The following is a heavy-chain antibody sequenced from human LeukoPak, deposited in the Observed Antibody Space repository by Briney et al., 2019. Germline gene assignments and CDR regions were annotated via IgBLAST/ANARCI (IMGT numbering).Heavy chain of an antibody. CDR3: ARSQSKVWWLAHYFDY. J-gene: IGHJ4*02. V-gene: IGHV4-59*08. D-gene: IGHD6-19*01. CDR1: GGSISTYY. CDR2: IYYIGST. Sequence: SETLSLTCTVSGGSISTYYWSWIRQPPGKGLEWIGYIYYIGSTYYNPSLKSRVTISVDTSKNQFSLKLSSVTAADTAVYYCARSQSKVWWLAHYFDYWGQGTLVTVSS.